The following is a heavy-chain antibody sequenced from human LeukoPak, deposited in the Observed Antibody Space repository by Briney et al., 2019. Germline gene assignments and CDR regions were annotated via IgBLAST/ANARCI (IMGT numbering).Heavy chain of an antibody. CDR2: ISSSSSYT. Sequence: GGSLRLSCAASGFTFSDYYMSWIRQAPGKGLEWVSYISSSSSYTNYADSVKGRFTISRDNAKNSLYLPMNSLRAEDTAVYYCARVMYYGMDVWGQGTTVTVSS. CDR1: GFTFSDYY. D-gene: IGHD3-16*01. CDR3: ARVMYYGMDV. J-gene: IGHJ6*02. V-gene: IGHV3-11*06.